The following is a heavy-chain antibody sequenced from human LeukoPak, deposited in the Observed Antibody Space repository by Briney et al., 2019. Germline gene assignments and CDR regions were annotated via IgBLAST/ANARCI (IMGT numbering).Heavy chain of an antibody. V-gene: IGHV3-23*01. CDR1: GFTFSSYG. CDR2: ISGSGKT. J-gene: IGHJ4*02. CDR3: AKERDAKGYFDY. Sequence: PGGSLRLSCAASGFTFSSYGMHWVRQAPGQGLEWVSAISGSGKTYYPDSVKGRFTISRDNSKNTLFLQMNGLRAEDTAVYYCAKERDAKGYFDYWGQGALVTVSS.